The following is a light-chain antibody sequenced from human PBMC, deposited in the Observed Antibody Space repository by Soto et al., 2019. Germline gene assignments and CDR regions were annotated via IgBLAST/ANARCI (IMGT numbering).Light chain of an antibody. Sequence: DIQMTQSPSTLSASVGDRVTITCRASQSISSWLAWYQQNPGKAPKLLIYKASRLESWVPSRFSGSGSGTEFTLTLSSMKPDDCSTYYCQQYNSLWTFGKGTKLEIK. CDR3: QQYNSLWT. V-gene: IGKV1-5*03. CDR2: KAS. J-gene: IGKJ2*02. CDR1: QSISSW.